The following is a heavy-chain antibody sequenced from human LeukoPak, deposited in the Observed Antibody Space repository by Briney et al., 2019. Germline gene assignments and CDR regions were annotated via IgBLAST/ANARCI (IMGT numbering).Heavy chain of an antibody. V-gene: IGHV4-34*01. D-gene: IGHD3-22*01. CDR3: ARDLNGYYSLDY. Sequence: SETLSLTCAVYGGSFSGYYWSWIRQPPGKGLEWIGEINNSGSTNYNPSLKSRVTISVDTSKNQFSLKLSSVTAADTAVYYCARDLNGYYSLDYWGQGTLVTVSS. J-gene: IGHJ4*02. CDR1: GGSFSGYY. CDR2: INNSGST.